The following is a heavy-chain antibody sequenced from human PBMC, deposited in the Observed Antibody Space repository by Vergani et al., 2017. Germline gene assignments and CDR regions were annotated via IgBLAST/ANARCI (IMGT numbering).Heavy chain of an antibody. CDR3: ARGGYGGNRLIDY. CDR2: INHSGST. CDR1: GGSFSGYY. J-gene: IGHJ4*02. Sequence: QVQLQQWGAGLLKPSETLSLTCAVYGGSFSGYYWSWIRQPPGTGLEWIGEINHSGSTNYNPSLKSRVTISVDTSKNQFSLKLSSVTAADTAVYYCARGGYGGNRLIDYWGQGTLVTVSS. V-gene: IGHV4-34*01. D-gene: IGHD4-23*01.